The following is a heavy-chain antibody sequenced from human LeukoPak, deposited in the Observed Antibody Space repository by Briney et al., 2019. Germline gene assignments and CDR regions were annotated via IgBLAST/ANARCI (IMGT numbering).Heavy chain of an antibody. CDR3: ATLQYDY. D-gene: IGHD4-11*01. Sequence: SETLSVTCAVYGGSFSGYYWSWIRQPPGKGLEWIGEINDSGSTNYSPSLKSRVTIAVDTSKNQFSLILSSVTAADTAVYYCATLQYDYWGQGTLVTVSS. CDR1: GGSFSGYY. J-gene: IGHJ4*02. CDR2: INDSGST. V-gene: IGHV4-34*01.